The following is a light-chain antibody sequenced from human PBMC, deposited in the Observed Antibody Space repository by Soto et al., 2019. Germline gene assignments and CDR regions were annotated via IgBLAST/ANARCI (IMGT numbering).Light chain of an antibody. V-gene: IGLV1-44*01. J-gene: IGLJ1*01. Sequence: QSVLTQPPSASGTPGQRVTISCSGSSSNIGINTVNWYQQVPGTAPKLLIYTDNQRPSGVPDRFSGSKSGTSASLAISGLQSEDEADYYCAAWDDSLNGLYVFGTGTKVNVL. CDR2: TDN. CDR3: AAWDDSLNGLYV. CDR1: SSNIGINT.